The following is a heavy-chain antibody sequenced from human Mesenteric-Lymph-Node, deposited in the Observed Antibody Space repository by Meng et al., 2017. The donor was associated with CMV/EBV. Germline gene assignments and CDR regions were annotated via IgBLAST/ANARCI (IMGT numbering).Heavy chain of an antibody. CDR2: ISYDGSNK. CDR1: GFTFSSYA. CDR3: ARELAAAGYGMDV. D-gene: IGHD6-13*01. Sequence: GESLKLSCAASGFTFSSYAMHWVRQAPGKGLEWVAVISYDGSNKYYADSVKGRFTISRDNSKNTLYLQMNSLRAEDTAVYYCARELAAAGYGMDVWGQGTTVTVSS. J-gene: IGHJ6*02. V-gene: IGHV3-30-3*01.